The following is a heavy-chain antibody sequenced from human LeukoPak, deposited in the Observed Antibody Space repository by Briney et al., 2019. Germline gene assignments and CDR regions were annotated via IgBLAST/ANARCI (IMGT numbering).Heavy chain of an antibody. Sequence: GGSLRLSCAASGFTFSSYWMHWVRQAPGKGLVWVSRINSDGSSTTYADSVRGRFTITRDNAKNTLYLQMNSLRADDTAVYYCARPYSSSYGNWFDPWGQGTPVTVSS. CDR3: ARPYSSSYGNWFDP. J-gene: IGHJ5*02. CDR1: GFTFSSYW. D-gene: IGHD5-18*01. V-gene: IGHV3-74*01. CDR2: INSDGSST.